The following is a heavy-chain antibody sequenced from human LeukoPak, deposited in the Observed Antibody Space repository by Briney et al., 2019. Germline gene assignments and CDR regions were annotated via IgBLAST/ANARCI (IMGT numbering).Heavy chain of an antibody. Sequence: PSETLSLTCTVSGGSISSYYWSWIRQPPGKGLEWIGYIYYSGSTNYNPSLKSRVTISVDTSKNQFSLKLSSVTAADTAVYYCARGWDIVVVPAAMERYYYYGMDVWGQGTTVTVSS. CDR2: IYYSGST. D-gene: IGHD2-2*01. CDR1: GGSISSYY. V-gene: IGHV4-59*01. CDR3: ARGWDIVVVPAAMERYYYYGMDV. J-gene: IGHJ6*02.